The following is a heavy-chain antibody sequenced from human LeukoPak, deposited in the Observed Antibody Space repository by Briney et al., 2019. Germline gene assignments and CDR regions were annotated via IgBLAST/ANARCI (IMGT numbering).Heavy chain of an antibody. CDR1: GYTFTSYG. Sequence: ASVKVSCKASGYTFTSYGNSWVRQAPGQGLEWMGWSSAYNGNTNYAQKLQGRVTMTTDTSTSTAYMELRSLRSDDTAVYYCARFEHIVVVPAAMDVWGQGTTVTVSS. D-gene: IGHD2-2*01. J-gene: IGHJ6*02. CDR3: ARFEHIVVVPAAMDV. V-gene: IGHV1-18*01. CDR2: SSAYNGNT.